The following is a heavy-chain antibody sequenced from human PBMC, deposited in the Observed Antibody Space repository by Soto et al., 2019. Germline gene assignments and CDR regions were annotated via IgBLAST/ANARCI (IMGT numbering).Heavy chain of an antibody. Sequence: GASVKVSCKASGYTFTSYYMHWVRQAPGQGLEWMGIINPSGGSTSYAQKFQGRVTMTRDTSTSTVHMGLSSLRSEDTAVYYCARALRRRITMVRGVIMGAPDAFDIWGQGTMVTVSS. V-gene: IGHV1-46*01. J-gene: IGHJ3*02. D-gene: IGHD3-10*01. CDR2: INPSGGST. CDR3: ARALRRRITMVRGVIMGAPDAFDI. CDR1: GYTFTSYY.